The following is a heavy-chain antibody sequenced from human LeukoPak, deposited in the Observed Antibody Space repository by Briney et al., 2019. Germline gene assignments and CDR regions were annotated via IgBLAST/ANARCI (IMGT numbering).Heavy chain of an antibody. CDR3: ARRRGYGSGSYGL. CDR1: GYSFTNYW. J-gene: IGHJ4*02. V-gene: IGHV5-51*01. D-gene: IGHD3-10*01. Sequence: GESLKISCKGSGYSFTNYWIGWVRQMPGKGLEWMGIIYPGDSDTTYKPSFQGQVTISADKSISTAYLQWSSLKASDTAMYYCARRRGYGSGSYGLWGQGTLVTVSS. CDR2: IYPGDSDT.